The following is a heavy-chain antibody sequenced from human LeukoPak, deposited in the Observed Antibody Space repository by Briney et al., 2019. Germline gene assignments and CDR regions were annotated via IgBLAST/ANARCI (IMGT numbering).Heavy chain of an antibody. J-gene: IGHJ4*01. CDR1: GFTVSSYY. CDR2: IYRGGDT. V-gene: IGHV3-53*01. CDR3: ARSLDSSGSHPKNYLDY. D-gene: IGHD6-19*01. Sequence: TGGSLRLSRAASGFTVSSYYMSWVRQAPDKRLGWVSVIYRGGDTYYGDSVKGRFTISRDTSKNTLYLQMNSLRVEDTAVYFCARSLDSSGSHPKNYLDYWGHGTLVTVSS.